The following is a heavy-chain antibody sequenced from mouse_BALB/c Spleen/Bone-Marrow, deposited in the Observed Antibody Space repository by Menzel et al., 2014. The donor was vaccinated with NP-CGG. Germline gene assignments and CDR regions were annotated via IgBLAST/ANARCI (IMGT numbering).Heavy chain of an antibody. J-gene: IGHJ2*01. CDR3: AREGPTMITTDFDY. Sequence: VQVVESGPGLVAPSQSLSITCTVSGFSLTSYGVRWVRQPPGTGLEWLGVIWAGGSTNYNSALMSRLSISKDNSKSQVFLKMNSLQTDDTAMYYCAREGPTMITTDFDYWGQGTTLTVSS. V-gene: IGHV2-9*02. CDR1: GFSLTSYG. D-gene: IGHD2-4*01. CDR2: IWAGGST.